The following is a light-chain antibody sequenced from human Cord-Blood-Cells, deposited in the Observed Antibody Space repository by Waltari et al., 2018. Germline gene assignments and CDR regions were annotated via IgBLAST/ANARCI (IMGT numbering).Light chain of an antibody. CDR2: GDM. Sequence: QSVLTHPPSASGTPGQRVLISCSGSSSNIGSNYVYSYQPLPGTATKHLIYGDMQRPSGVPDRCAGARSGTSASLAISGLRSEDEADYYCAAWDEGRSGWVFGGGTKLTVL. CDR1: SSNIGSNY. CDR3: AAWDEGRSGWV. V-gene: IGLV1-47*01. J-gene: IGLJ3*02.